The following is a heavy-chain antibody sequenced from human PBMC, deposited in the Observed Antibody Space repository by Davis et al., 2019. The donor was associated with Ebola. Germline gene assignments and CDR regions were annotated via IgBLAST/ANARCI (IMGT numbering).Heavy chain of an antibody. Sequence: GESLKISCAASGFSFSNAWMNWVRQAPGKGLEWVGRIKTKTEGGTTDYAAPVKGRFTISRDDSKNTLYLQMNSLKTEDTALYYCTISEYYDILTGPGWGQGTLVTVSS. CDR1: GFSFSNAW. J-gene: IGHJ4*02. CDR3: TISEYYDILTGPG. CDR2: IKTKTEGGTT. D-gene: IGHD3-9*01. V-gene: IGHV3-15*07.